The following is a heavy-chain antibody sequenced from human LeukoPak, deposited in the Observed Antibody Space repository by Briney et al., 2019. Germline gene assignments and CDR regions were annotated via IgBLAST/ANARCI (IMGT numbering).Heavy chain of an antibody. CDR1: GFTFNIYA. V-gene: IGHV3-23*01. CDR3: AKRYYYDSTGYYSYFDY. Sequence: GGSLRLSCAASGFTFNIYAMTWVRQAPGKGLEWVSAISGSGGNTYYADSVKGRFTISRDNTENTLYLQTNRLRAEDTAVYYCAKRYYYDSTGYYSYFDYWGQGTLVTVSS. J-gene: IGHJ4*02. CDR2: ISGSGGNT. D-gene: IGHD3-22*01.